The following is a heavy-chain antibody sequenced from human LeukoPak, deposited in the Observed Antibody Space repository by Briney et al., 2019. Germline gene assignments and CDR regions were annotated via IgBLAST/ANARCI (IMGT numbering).Heavy chain of an antibody. CDR1: GYTFTGYY. V-gene: IGHV1-2*02. Sequence: ASVKVSCKASGYTFTGYYMHRVRQAPGQGLEWMGWINPNSGGTNYAQKFQGRVTMTRDTSISTAYMELSRLRSDDTAVYYCARDLSYDFWSGYYHYYYGMDVWGQGTTVTVSS. CDR2: INPNSGGT. CDR3: ARDLSYDFWSGYYHYYYGMDV. J-gene: IGHJ6*02. D-gene: IGHD3-3*01.